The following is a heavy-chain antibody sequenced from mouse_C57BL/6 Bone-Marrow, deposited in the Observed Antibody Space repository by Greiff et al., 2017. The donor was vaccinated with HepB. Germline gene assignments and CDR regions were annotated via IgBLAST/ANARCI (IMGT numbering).Heavy chain of an antibody. CDR3: ARMTTVSYGGYFDV. CDR1: GYTFTTYP. D-gene: IGHD1-1*01. J-gene: IGHJ1*03. V-gene: IGHV1-47*01. CDR2: FHPYNDDT. Sequence: LVESGAELVKPGASVKMSCKASGYTFTTYPIEWMKQNHGKSLEWIGNFHPYNDDTKYNEKFKGKATLTVEKSSSTVYLELSRLTSDDSAVYYCARMTTVSYGGYFDVWGTGTTVTVSS.